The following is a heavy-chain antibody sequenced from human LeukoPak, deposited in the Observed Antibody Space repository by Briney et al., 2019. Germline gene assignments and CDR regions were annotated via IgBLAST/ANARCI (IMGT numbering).Heavy chain of an antibody. J-gene: IGHJ4*02. D-gene: IGHD4-23*01. Sequence: PSETLSLTCAVSGGSISSSSYYWGWTRQPPGKGLEWIGSIYYSGSTYYNPSLKSRVTISVDTSKNQFSLKLSSVTAADTAVYYCASPGYGGDFDYWGQGTLVTVSS. CDR1: GGSISSSSYY. CDR2: IYYSGST. V-gene: IGHV4-39*01. CDR3: ASPGYGGDFDY.